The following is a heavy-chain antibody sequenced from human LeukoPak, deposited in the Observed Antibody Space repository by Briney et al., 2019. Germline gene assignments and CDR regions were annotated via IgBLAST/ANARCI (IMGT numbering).Heavy chain of an antibody. Sequence: ASVKVSCKASGYTFSNYGITWVRQVPGQGLEWMGWISAYNTNSNYAQKFQGRVTLTTDTSTSTAYMELRRLRSDDTTVYYCARDPVVRGVYDGLDIWGQGTMVTVSS. J-gene: IGHJ3*02. V-gene: IGHV1-18*01. CDR1: GYTFSNYG. CDR3: ARDPVVRGVYDGLDI. D-gene: IGHD3-10*01. CDR2: ISAYNTNS.